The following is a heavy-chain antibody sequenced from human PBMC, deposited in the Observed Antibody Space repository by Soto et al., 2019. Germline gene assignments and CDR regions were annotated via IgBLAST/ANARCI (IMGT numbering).Heavy chain of an antibody. CDR3: ARNPLQHIVVVTAIYYYGMDV. J-gene: IGHJ6*02. V-gene: IGHV1-69*06. CDR2: IIPIFGTA. CDR1: GGTFSSYA. Sequence: QVQLVQSGAEVKKPGSSVKVSCKASGGTFSSYAISWVRQAPGQGLEWMGGIIPIFGTANYAQKFQGRVTITADKSTNTAYMELSSLRSEDTAVYYCARNPLQHIVVVTAIYYYGMDVWGQGTTVTVSS. D-gene: IGHD2-21*02.